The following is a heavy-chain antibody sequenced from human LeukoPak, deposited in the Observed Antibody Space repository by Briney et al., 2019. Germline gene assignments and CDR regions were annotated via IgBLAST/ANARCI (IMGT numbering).Heavy chain of an antibody. J-gene: IGHJ4*02. CDR1: GGSISSYY. CDR2: IYYSGST. CDR3: ARGGPYSREFDY. Sequence: PSETLFLTCTVSGGSISSYYWSWIRQPPGKGLEWIGYIYYSGSTNYNPSLKSRVTISVDTSKNQFSLKLSSVTAADTAVYYCARGGPYSREFDYWGQGTLVTVSS. V-gene: IGHV4-59*01. D-gene: IGHD6-13*01.